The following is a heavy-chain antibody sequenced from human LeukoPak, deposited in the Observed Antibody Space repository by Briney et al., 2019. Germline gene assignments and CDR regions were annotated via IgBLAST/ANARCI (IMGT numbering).Heavy chain of an antibody. Sequence: GGSLRLSCAASGFTFSSYAMSWVRQAPGKGLEWVSAISGSGGSTYYADSVKGRFTISRDNSKNTLYLQMNSLRAEDKAVYYCAKFRCGGGSCYVVYFDYWGQGTLVTVSS. CDR2: ISGSGGST. D-gene: IGHD2-15*01. J-gene: IGHJ4*02. V-gene: IGHV3-23*01. CDR3: AKFRCGGGSCYVVYFDY. CDR1: GFTFSSYA.